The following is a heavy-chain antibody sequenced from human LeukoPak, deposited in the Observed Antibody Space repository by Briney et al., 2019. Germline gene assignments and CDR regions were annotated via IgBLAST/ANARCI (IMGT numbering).Heavy chain of an antibody. CDR1: GFTFSSYS. V-gene: IGHV3-21*01. D-gene: IGHD6-13*01. CDR2: ISSSSSYI. J-gene: IGHJ4*02. CDR3: ARDSPYSSSWYSYYDY. Sequence: GGSLRLSCAASGFTFSSYSMNWVRQAPGKGLEWVSSISSSSSYIYYADSVKGRFTISRDNAKNSLYLQMNSLRAEDTAVYYCARDSPYSSSWYSYYDYWGQGTLVTVSS.